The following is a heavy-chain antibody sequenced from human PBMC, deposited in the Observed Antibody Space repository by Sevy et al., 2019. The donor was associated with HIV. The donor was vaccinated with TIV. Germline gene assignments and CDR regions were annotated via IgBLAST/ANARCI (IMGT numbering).Heavy chain of an antibody. CDR3: TTDRGYCSSTSCSMEYFQH. V-gene: IGHV3-15*01. J-gene: IGHJ1*01. CDR2: IKSKTDGGTT. CDR1: GFTFSNAW. D-gene: IGHD2-2*01. Sequence: GGSLRLSCAASGFTFSNAWMSWVRQVPGKGLEWVGRIKSKTDGGTTDYAAPVKGRFTISRDDSKNTLYLQMNSLKTEDTAVYYCTTDRGYCSSTSCSMEYFQHWGQGTLVTVSS.